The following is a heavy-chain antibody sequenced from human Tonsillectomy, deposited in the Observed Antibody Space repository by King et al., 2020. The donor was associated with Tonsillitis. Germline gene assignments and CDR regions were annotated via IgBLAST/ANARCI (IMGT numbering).Heavy chain of an antibody. CDR2: INYDGSSA. V-gene: IGHV3-74*01. J-gene: IGHJ3*02. Sequence: VQLVESGGGLVQPGGSLRLSCAASGFTFSSYWMHWVRQAPGKGLVWVSRINYDGSSASYADSVQGRFTISRDNAKTSLYLQMNSLRAEDTAVYYCARESVVDDAFDIWGQGTMVTVSS. CDR1: GFTFSSYW. CDR3: ARESVVDDAFDI.